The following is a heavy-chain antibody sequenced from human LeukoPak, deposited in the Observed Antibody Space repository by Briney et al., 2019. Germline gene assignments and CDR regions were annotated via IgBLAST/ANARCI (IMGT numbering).Heavy chain of an antibody. Sequence: PGGSLRLSCAASGFTFSSYGMHWVRQAPGKGLEWVAVIWYDGSNKYYADSVKGRFTISRDNSKNTLYLQMNSLRAEDTAVYYCARDAYSGGSCYAYWGQGTLVIVSS. V-gene: IGHV3-33*01. CDR2: IWYDGSNK. CDR3: ARDAYSGGSCYAY. J-gene: IGHJ4*02. CDR1: GFTFSSYG. D-gene: IGHD2-15*01.